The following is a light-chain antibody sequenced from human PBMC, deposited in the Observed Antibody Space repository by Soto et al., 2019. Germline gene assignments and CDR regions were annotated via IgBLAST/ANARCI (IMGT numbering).Light chain of an antibody. CDR3: NSYASSGTYV. Sequence: QSVLTQPASVSGSPGQSITISCTGTSSDVGLYNYVSWYRHLPGEAPELIIYDVSNRPSGVSNRFSGSKSANTASLTISGLQAEDEDDYYCNSYASSGTYVFGTGTKLTVL. CDR1: SSDVGLYNY. V-gene: IGLV2-14*03. CDR2: DVS. J-gene: IGLJ1*01.